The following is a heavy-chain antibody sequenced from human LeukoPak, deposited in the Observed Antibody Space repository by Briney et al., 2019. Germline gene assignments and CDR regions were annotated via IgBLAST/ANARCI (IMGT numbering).Heavy chain of an antibody. Sequence: PGRSLRLSCAASGFTFSSYGMHWVRQAPGKGLEWVAVISYDGSNKYYADSVKGRFTISRDNSKNTLYLQMNSLRAEDTAVYYCAKDYYGSGSYFDYWGQGTLVAVSS. CDR3: AKDYYGSGSYFDY. D-gene: IGHD3-10*01. CDR1: GFTFSSYG. J-gene: IGHJ4*02. V-gene: IGHV3-30*18. CDR2: ISYDGSNK.